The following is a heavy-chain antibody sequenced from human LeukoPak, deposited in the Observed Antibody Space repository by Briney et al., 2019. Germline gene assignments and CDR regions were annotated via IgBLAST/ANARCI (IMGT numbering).Heavy chain of an antibody. CDR2: IYSGGGT. Sequence: GGSLRLSCAASGFTVSGDYMSWVRQAPGRGLQWVSVIYSGGGTYYADSVKGRFTISRDNSKNTLYLQMNGLRAEDTAVYYCARDWVGATDYWGQGTLVTVSS. V-gene: IGHV3-53*01. CDR1: GFTVSGDY. D-gene: IGHD1-26*01. J-gene: IGHJ4*02. CDR3: ARDWVGATDY.